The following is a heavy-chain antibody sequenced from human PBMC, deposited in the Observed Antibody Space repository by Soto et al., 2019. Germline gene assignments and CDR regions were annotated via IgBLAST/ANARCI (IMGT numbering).Heavy chain of an antibody. CDR3: ARGPNYDILTGYYYYYHNGMDV. V-gene: IGHV1-18*01. CDR2: ISGDNGNT. Sequence: QVQLVQSGAEVKKPGASVKVSCKASGYTFTSFGINWVRQAPGQGLEWMGWISGDNGNTNYAQNLQGRVTVTTDTSTSTGCMELRSLRSDDTAVYYCARGPNYDILTGYYYYYHNGMDVWGQGTTVTVSS. CDR1: GYTFTSFG. J-gene: IGHJ6*02. D-gene: IGHD3-9*01.